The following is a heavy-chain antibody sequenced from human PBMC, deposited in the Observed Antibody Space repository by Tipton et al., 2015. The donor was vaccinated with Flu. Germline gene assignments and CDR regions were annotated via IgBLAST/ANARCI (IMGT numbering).Heavy chain of an antibody. D-gene: IGHD6-13*01. V-gene: IGHV6-1*01. Sequence: GLVKPSQTLSLTCAISGDSVSSNSAAWNWIRQSPSRGLEWLGRTYYRSKWYNDYAVSVKSRITINPDTSKNQFSLQLNSVTPEDTAVYYCARDPSPPYSSSWYYYSYSGMDVWGQGTPVTVSS. CDR1: GDSVSSNSAA. J-gene: IGHJ6*02. CDR3: ARDPSPPYSSSWYYYSYSGMDV. CDR2: TYYRSKWYN.